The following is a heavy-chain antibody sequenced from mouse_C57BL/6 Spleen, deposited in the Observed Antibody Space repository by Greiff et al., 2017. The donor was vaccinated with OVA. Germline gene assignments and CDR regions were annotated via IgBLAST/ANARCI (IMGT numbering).Heavy chain of an antibody. CDR1: GYTFTSYW. CDR3: ASYGNRAWCAY. Sequence: VQLQQPGAELVMPGASVKLSCKASGYTFTSYWMHWVKQRPGQGLEWIGEIDPSDSYTNYNQKFKGKSTLTVDKSSSTAYMQLSSLTSEDSAVYYCASYGNRAWCAYWGQGTLVTVSA. V-gene: IGHV1-69*01. D-gene: IGHD2-1*01. CDR2: IDPSDSYT. J-gene: IGHJ3*01.